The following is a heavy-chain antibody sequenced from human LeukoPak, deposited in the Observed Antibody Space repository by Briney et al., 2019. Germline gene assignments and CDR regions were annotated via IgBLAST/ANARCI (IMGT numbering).Heavy chain of an antibody. J-gene: IGHJ4*02. Sequence: GGSLRLSCAASGFTLSSYSMNWVRQAPGKGLEWVSSISSSSSYIYYADSVKGRFTISRDNARNSLYLQMNSLRAEDTAVYYCARDRWDDYGDYWGQGTLVTVSS. CDR2: ISSSSSYI. V-gene: IGHV3-21*01. D-gene: IGHD1-26*01. CDR1: GFTLSSYS. CDR3: ARDRWDDYGDY.